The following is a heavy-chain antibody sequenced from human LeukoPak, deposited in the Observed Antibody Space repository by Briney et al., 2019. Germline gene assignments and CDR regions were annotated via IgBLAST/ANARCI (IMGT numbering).Heavy chain of an antibody. Sequence: SETLSLTCTVSGGSISSSSYYWGWIRQPPGKGLEWIGRIFTSGSTNYNPSLKSRDTMSVDTSKNQFSLNLNSVTAADTAVYYCARDRRGSRGNYYFDYWGQGTLVTVSS. CDR3: ARDRRGSRGNYYFDY. D-gene: IGHD1-7*01. J-gene: IGHJ4*02. CDR1: GGSISSSSYY. V-gene: IGHV4-39*07. CDR2: IFTSGST.